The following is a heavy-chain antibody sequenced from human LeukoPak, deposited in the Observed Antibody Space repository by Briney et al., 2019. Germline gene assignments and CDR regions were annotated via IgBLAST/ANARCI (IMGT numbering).Heavy chain of an antibody. D-gene: IGHD3-22*01. J-gene: IGHJ4*02. CDR3: ARDLYDSSGLPDY. Sequence: GGPLRLSCAASGFTFSDYYMSWIRQTPGEGLEWISYISSSGNIIYYADSVRDRFTISRDNVRNSLYLQMNSLRAEDTAVYYCARDLYDSSGLPDYWGQGTLVTVSS. CDR2: ISSSGNII. CDR1: GFTFSDYY. V-gene: IGHV3-11*04.